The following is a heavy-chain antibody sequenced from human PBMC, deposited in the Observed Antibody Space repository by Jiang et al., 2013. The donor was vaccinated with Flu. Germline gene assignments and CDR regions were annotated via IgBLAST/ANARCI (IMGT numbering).Heavy chain of an antibody. CDR1: GLTFSSND. V-gene: IGHV3-13*01. D-gene: IGHD2-2*01. Sequence: VQLVESGGGLVQPGGSLRLSCAVSGLTFSSNDFHWVRQSTTKGLEWVSSIGVAGDTYYRDSVKGRFTISRANADNSLFLQMHGLTAGDTAIYYCAKERCTTARCSGGDTLDIVGPRDKWSPSLQ. J-gene: IGHJ3*02. CDR2: IGVAGDT. CDR3: AKERCTTARCSGGDTLDI.